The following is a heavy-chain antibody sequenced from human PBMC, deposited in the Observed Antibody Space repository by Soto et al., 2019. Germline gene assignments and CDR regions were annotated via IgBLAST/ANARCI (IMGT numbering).Heavy chain of an antibody. CDR1: GFTFSSYS. J-gene: IGHJ6*04. Sequence: EVQLVESGGGLVQPGGSLRLSCAASGFTFSSYSMNWVRQAPGKGLEWVSYISSSSSTIYYADSVKGRFTISRDNAKNSLYLQMNSLRAEDKAVYYCARTRYGMDVWGEGTTVTVSS. V-gene: IGHV3-48*01. CDR2: ISSSSSTI. CDR3: ARTRYGMDV.